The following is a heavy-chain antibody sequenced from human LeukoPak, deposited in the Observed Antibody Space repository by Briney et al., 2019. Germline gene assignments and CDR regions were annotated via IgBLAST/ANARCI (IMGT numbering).Heavy chain of an antibody. J-gene: IGHJ4*02. V-gene: IGHV4-34*01. CDR1: GGSFSGYY. CDR2: VNHSGST. D-gene: IGHD3-22*01. Sequence: SETLSLTCAVYGGSFSGYYWSWIRQPPGKGLELIGEVNHSGSTNYNPSLKSRVTISVATSKNQFSLKLSSVAAADTAVYYCARGRAPYYYDSSGYFYWGQGTLVTVSS. CDR3: ARGRAPYYYDSSGYFY.